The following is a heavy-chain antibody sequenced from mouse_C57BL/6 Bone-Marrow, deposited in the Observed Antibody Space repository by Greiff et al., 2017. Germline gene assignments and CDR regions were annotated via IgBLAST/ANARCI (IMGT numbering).Heavy chain of an antibody. Sequence: QVQLQQSGAELVKPGASVKLSCKASGYTFTSYWMHWVKQRPGRGLEWIGRIDPNSGGTKYNEKFKSKATLTVDKPSSTAYMQLSSLTSEDSAVYYCARPHYGSSPYWYFDVWGTGTTVTVSS. CDR2: IDPNSGGT. CDR1: GYTFTSYW. CDR3: ARPHYGSSPYWYFDV. V-gene: IGHV1-72*01. J-gene: IGHJ1*03. D-gene: IGHD1-1*01.